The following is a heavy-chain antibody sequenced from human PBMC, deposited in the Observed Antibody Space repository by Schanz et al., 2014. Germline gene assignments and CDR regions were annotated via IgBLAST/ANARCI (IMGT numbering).Heavy chain of an antibody. CDR3: ARDNGRIPAANSFDY. CDR2: ISGYTGDT. D-gene: IGHD1-26*01. CDR1: GHDFHIYA. V-gene: IGHV1-18*01. Sequence: QILLVQPGPEAKKPGASVTVSCKASGHDFHIYAYSWVRQAPGQGPEWIGWISGYTGDTKYAQKFQHRVNMTTDRTTSTVYMELRSLRFDDTAVDFCARDNGRIPAANSFDYWGQGTRVTVSS. J-gene: IGHJ4*02.